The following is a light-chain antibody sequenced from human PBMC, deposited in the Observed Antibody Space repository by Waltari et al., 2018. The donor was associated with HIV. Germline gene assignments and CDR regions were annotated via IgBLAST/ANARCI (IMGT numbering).Light chain of an antibody. V-gene: IGKV4-1*01. CDR1: QSVLYSSNNKNY. Sequence: DIVMNQSPDSLAVSLGERATNNCKSSQSVLYSSNNKNYLAWYQQKPGQSPKLLIYWASTRESGVPDRFSGSGSGTDFTLTISSLQAEDVAVYYCQQYYSTLWTFGQGTKVEIK. J-gene: IGKJ1*01. CDR3: QQYYSTLWT. CDR2: WAS.